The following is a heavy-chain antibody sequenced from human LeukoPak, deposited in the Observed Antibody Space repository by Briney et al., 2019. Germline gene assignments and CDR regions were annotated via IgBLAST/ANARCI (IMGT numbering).Heavy chain of an antibody. V-gene: IGHV1-18*04. CDR2: ISAYNGNT. CDR3: ARDSYYYDSSGYYHH. D-gene: IGHD3-22*01. Sequence: ASVKVSCKASGYTFTAYFMHWVRQAPGQGLEWMGWISAYNGNTKYAQKHQGRVTMTTDTSTSTAFMELRSLRSDDTAVYYCARDSYYYDSSGYYHHWGQGTLVTVSS. CDR1: GYTFTAYF. J-gene: IGHJ1*01.